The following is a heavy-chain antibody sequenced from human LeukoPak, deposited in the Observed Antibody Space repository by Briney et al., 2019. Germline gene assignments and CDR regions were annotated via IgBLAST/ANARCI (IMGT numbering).Heavy chain of an antibody. CDR1: GFTVSSNY. V-gene: IGHV3-53*01. CDR2: IYSGGST. D-gene: IGHD5-24*01. J-gene: IGHJ3*02. CDR3: AKNLDGAFDI. Sequence: GGSLILACAASGFTVSSNYMSWVRQAPGKGLEWVSVIYSGGSTYYADSVKGRFTISRDNSKNTLYLQMNSLRAEDTAVYYCAKNLDGAFDIWGQGTMVTVSS.